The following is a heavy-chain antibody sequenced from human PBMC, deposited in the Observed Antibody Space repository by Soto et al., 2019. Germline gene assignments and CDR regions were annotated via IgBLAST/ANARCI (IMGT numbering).Heavy chain of an antibody. J-gene: IGHJ3*02. Sequence: QVQLVQSGAEVKKPGASVKVSCKASGYTFTSYDINWVRQATGQGLEWMGWMNPNSGNTGYAQKFQARGTMTRNTSISTAYMELSSLRSEDTAVYYCARWNVLLWFGEAGDAFDIWGQGTMVTVSS. V-gene: IGHV1-8*01. CDR3: ARWNVLLWFGEAGDAFDI. CDR1: GYTFTSYD. CDR2: MNPNSGNT. D-gene: IGHD3-10*01.